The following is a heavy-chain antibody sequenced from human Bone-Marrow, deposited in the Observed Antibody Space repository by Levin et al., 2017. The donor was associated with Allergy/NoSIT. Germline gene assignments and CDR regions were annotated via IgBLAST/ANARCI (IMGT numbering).Heavy chain of an antibody. CDR1: GFIFRNYG. D-gene: IGHD3-16*01. V-gene: IGHV3-33*01. CDR2: IWYDGNNK. CDR3: ARDDDYGKPVDY. Sequence: LSLTCAASGFIFRNYGMHWVRQAPGKGLEWVAVIWYDGNNKKYADSVRGRFTISRDNSENTLFLQMNYLRAEDSAVYYCARDDDYGKPVDYWGQGTLVTVSS. J-gene: IGHJ4*02.